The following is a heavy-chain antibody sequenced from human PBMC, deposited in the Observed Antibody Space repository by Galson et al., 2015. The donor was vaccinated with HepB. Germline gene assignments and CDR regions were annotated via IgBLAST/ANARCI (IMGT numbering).Heavy chain of an antibody. CDR1: GFTFSSYA. J-gene: IGHJ3*02. V-gene: IGHV3-30*14. D-gene: IGHD6-13*01. Sequence: SLRLSCAASGFTFSSYAMHWVRQAPGKGLEWVAVISYDGSNKYYADSVKGRFTISRDNSKNTLYLQMNSLRAEDTAVYYCARQVYSSSWYLDAVDIWGQGTMVTVSS. CDR3: ARQVYSSSWYLDAVDI. CDR2: ISYDGSNK.